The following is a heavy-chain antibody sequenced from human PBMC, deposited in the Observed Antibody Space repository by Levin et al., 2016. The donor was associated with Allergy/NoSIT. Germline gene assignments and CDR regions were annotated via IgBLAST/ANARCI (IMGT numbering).Heavy chain of an antibody. CDR2: ISGSGGYT. D-gene: IGHD4-17*01. V-gene: IGHV3-23*01. Sequence: WIRQPPGKGLEWVSGISGSGGYTHYADSVKGRFTISRDNSKNSLYLQMNSLRAEDTAVYYCAKGHDYGDWRFHFDYWGQGTLVTVSS. J-gene: IGHJ4*02. CDR3: AKGHDYGDWRFHFDY.